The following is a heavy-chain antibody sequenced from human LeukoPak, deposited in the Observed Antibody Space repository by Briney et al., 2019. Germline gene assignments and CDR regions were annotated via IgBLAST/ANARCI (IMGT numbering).Heavy chain of an antibody. J-gene: IGHJ6*03. CDR1: GFTFSSYW. V-gene: IGHV3-7*01. Sequence: PGGSLRLSCVASGFTFSSYWMSWVRQAPGKGLEWVAKIKQDGSEKSYVDSVKGRLTISRDNAKNSLYLQMNSLRAEDTAVYYCARWGYEAAFHYYYYSYMDVWGKGTTVTVSS. D-gene: IGHD3-16*01. CDR2: IKQDGSEK. CDR3: ARWGYEAAFHYYYYSYMDV.